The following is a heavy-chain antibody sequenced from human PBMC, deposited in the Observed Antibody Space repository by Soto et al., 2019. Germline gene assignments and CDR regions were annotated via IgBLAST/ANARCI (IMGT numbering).Heavy chain of an antibody. V-gene: IGHV3-30*18. CDR2: ISYDGSNK. J-gene: IGHJ3*02. D-gene: IGHD3-22*01. CDR3: AKGYYYDSSGYYAAFDI. Sequence: KGLEWVAVISYDGSNKYYADSVNGRFTISRDNSKNTLYLQMNSLRAEHTAVYYCAKGYYYDSSGYYAAFDIWGQGTMVTVSS.